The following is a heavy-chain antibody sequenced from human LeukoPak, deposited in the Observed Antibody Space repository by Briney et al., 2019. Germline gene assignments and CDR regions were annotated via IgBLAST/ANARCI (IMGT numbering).Heavy chain of an antibody. D-gene: IGHD5-24*01. CDR1: GGSISSSSYY. CDR3: ARLRDLYNCFDP. Sequence: SETLSLTCTVSGGSISSSSYYWGWIRQPPGKGLEWIGSIYYSGSTYYNPSLKSRVTISVDTSKNQFSLKLSSVTAADTAVYYCARLRDLYNCFDPWGQGTLVTVSS. V-gene: IGHV4-39*07. J-gene: IGHJ5*02. CDR2: IYYSGST.